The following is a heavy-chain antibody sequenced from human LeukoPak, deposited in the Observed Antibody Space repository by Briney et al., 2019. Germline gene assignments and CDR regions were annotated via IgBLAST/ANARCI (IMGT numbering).Heavy chain of an antibody. V-gene: IGHV1-2*02. CDR1: GYTFTDYY. J-gene: IGHJ4*02. D-gene: IGHD3-10*01. CDR2: INPNSGGT. CDR3: AGDMVRGVILRRVLEY. Sequence: ASVKVSCKASGYTFTDYYLHWVRQAPGQGLEWMGWINPNSGGTNYVQKFQDRVTMTRDTSINTAYMELSRLRSDDTAVYYCAGDMVRGVILRRVLEYWGQGTLVTVSS.